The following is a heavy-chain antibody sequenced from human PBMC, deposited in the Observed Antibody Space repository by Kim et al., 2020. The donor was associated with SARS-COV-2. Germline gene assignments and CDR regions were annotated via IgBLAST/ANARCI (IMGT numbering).Heavy chain of an antibody. CDR3: AKASSRGAYLTYFDY. J-gene: IGHJ4*02. D-gene: IGHD1-26*01. Sequence: ADSGKGRFTIPRDDSKNTLHLQMNSLRAEDTAVYYCAKASSRGAYLTYFDYWGPGTLVTVSS. V-gene: IGHV3-23*01.